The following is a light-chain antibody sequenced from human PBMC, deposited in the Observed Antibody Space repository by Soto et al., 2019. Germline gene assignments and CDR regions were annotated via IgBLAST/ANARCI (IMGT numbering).Light chain of an antibody. CDR1: QSVSSE. CDR2: GAA. Sequence: EIVMTQSPATLSVSPGERATLSCRASQSVSSELAWYQQNPGQAPRLLIYGAATRATGIPARFSGSGSGTEFTLTISSLQSEDFAVYYCQQYHNWHTFGQGPTVDIK. J-gene: IGKJ1*01. V-gene: IGKV3-15*01. CDR3: QQYHNWHT.